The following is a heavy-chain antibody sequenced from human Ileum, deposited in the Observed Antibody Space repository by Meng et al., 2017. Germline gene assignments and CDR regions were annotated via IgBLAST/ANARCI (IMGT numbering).Heavy chain of an antibody. CDR1: GFTFSSYS. CDR2: ISSSSSYI. Sequence: GGSLRLSCAASGFTFSSYSMNWVRQAPGKGLEWVSSISSSSSYIYYADSVKGRFTISRDNAKNSLYLQMNSLRAEDTALYYCARVVGYYDSSGYYVYWGQGTLVTVSS. D-gene: IGHD3-22*01. V-gene: IGHV3-21*04. CDR3: ARVVGYYDSSGYYVY. J-gene: IGHJ4*02.